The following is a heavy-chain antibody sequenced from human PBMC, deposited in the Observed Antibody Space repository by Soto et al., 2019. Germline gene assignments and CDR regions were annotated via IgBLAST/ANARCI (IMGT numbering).Heavy chain of an antibody. CDR3: ARGDNDY. V-gene: IGHV1-46*01. CDR1: GYTFTNYY. J-gene: IGHJ4*02. Sequence: QVQLVQSGAEVKKPGASVKVSCKASGYTFTNYYVQWVRQAPGQGLEWMGVIHPDGGHTTYSQTFQDRGTMTRDTFTSTIYMELSSLSSEDTAVYYCARGDNDYWGQGTLVTVSS. CDR2: IHPDGGHT.